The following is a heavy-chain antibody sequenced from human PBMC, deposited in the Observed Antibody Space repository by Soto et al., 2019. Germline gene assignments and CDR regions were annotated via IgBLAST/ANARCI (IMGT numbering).Heavy chain of an antibody. V-gene: IGHV1-69*06. J-gene: IGHJ4*02. D-gene: IGHD3-10*01. CDR1: GGTFSSLA. Sequence: QVQLVQSGAEVKKPGSSVKVSCKASGGTFSSLAISWVRQAPGQGLEWMGGLVPVFGTPNYAQKFQDRVTVTADKSTSTSYMELSSLRSEDTAVYYCARSPGVLNYWGQGTLVTVSS. CDR2: LVPVFGTP. CDR3: ARSPGVLNY.